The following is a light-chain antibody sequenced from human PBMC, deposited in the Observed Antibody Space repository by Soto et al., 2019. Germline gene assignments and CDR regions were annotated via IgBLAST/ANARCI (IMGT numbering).Light chain of an antibody. J-gene: IGKJ2*01. CDR1: QSINRD. V-gene: IGKV3-15*01. CDR3: QHYNNWPPYT. CDR2: GAS. Sequence: VMTQSPATLSVSRGESATLSCRASQSINRDLAWYEQKPGQTPRLVLYGASKRATGIPARFSGSGSGTHFTLTISSLQSEDFGVYYCQHYNNWPPYTFGQGTKVDIK.